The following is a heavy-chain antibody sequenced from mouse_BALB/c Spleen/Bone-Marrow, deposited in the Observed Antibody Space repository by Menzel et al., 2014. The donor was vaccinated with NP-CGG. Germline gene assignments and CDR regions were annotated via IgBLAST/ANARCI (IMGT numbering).Heavy chain of an antibody. D-gene: IGHD1-1*01. J-gene: IGHJ1*01. CDR2: ISDGGSYT. CDR1: GFTFSDYY. V-gene: IGHV5-4*02. CDR3: AREYGTSYDYYFDV. Sequence: EVHLVESGGGLVKPGGSLKLSCAASGFTFSDYYMYWVRQTPEKRLEWVAIISDGGSYTYYPDSVKGRFTVSRDNAKNNLYLQMSSLKSEDTAMYYCAREYGTSYDYYFDVWGAGTTVTGSS.